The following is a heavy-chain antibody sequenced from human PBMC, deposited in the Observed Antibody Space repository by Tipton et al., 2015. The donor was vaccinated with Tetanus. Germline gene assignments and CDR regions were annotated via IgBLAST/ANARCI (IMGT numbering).Heavy chain of an antibody. V-gene: IGHV4-30-4*02. J-gene: IGHJ4*02. CDR3: ARGTGDY. D-gene: IGHD1-14*01. CDR1: GGSISSDGAY. Sequence: TLSLTCTVSGGSISSDGAYWSWIRQPPGKGLESIGYIYYSGSTYYNPSLKSRVTISVDTSRNQFSLRLSSVTAADTAVYYCARGTGDYWGQGTLVTVSS. CDR2: IYYSGST.